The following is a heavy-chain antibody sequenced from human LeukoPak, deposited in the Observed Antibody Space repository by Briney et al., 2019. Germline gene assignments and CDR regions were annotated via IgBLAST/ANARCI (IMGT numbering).Heavy chain of an antibody. CDR2: ISYDGSNK. CDR3: AKGPYYYDSSGPFDY. D-gene: IGHD3-22*01. J-gene: IGHJ4*02. Sequence: PGRSLRLSCAASGFTFSSYGMHWVRQAPGKGLEWVAVISYDGSNKKYADSVKGRFTISRDNSKNTLYLQMNSLRAEDTAVYYCAKGPYYYDSSGPFDYWGQGTLVTVSS. V-gene: IGHV3-30*18. CDR1: GFTFSSYG.